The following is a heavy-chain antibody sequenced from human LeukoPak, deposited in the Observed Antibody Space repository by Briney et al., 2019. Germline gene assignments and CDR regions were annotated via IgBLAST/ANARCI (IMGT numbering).Heavy chain of an antibody. CDR1: GGSISSSSYY. J-gene: IGHJ4*03. CDR3: ARHPQELVSPHFDC. CDR2: VYYSGTT. D-gene: IGHD6-13*01. Sequence: ETLSLTCTVSGGSISSSSYYWGWIRQPPGKGLEWIGSVYYSGTTYYNPSLKSRLTMSVATSKNQLSLKLSSVTAADTAVYYCARHPQELVSPHFDCWGHLTTVTVSS. V-gene: IGHV4-39*01.